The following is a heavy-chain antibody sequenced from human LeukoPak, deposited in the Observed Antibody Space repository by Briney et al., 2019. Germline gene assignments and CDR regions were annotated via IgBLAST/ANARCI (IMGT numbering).Heavy chain of an antibody. Sequence: PGGSLRLSCAASGFTFSNAWMSWVRQAPGKGLEWVGRIKSKTDGGATDYAAPVKGRFTISRDDSKNTLYLQTNSLKTEDTAVYYCTTGRSSWYRTPFDYWGQGTLVTVSS. J-gene: IGHJ4*02. CDR2: IKSKTDGGAT. D-gene: IGHD6-13*01. CDR3: TTGRSSWYRTPFDY. V-gene: IGHV3-15*01. CDR1: GFTFSNAW.